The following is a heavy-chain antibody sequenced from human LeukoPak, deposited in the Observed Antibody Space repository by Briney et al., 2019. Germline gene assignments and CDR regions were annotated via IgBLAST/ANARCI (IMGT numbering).Heavy chain of an antibody. V-gene: IGHV1-2*02. D-gene: IGHD6-6*01. J-gene: IGHJ4*02. CDR3: ARESVPAVAARRGLNY. CDR1: GYTFTSYY. CDR2: INPNSGGT. Sequence: AAVKVSCKASGYTFTSYYMHWVRQAPGQGLEWMGWINPNSGGTNYAQKFQGRVTMTRDTSISTVYMEMSRLRSDDTAVHYCARESVPAVAARRGLNYWGQGTLVAVSS.